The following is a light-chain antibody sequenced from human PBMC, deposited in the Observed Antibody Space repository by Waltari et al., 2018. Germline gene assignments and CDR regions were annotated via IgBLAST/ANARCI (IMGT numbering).Light chain of an antibody. Sequence: QSVLTQPPSASGTPGQRVTISCSGSSSNIGSNYVYWYQQLPGTAPKLLIYRNNQRPSGVPDRSPGSRSGTSASLAISGLRSEDEADYYCAAWDDSLSGRGVVFGGGTKLTVL. CDR2: RNN. V-gene: IGLV1-47*01. J-gene: IGLJ2*01. CDR3: AAWDDSLSGRGVV. CDR1: SSNIGSNY.